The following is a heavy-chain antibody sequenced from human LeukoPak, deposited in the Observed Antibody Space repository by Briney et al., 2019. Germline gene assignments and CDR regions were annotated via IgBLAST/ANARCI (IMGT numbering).Heavy chain of an antibody. J-gene: IGHJ5*02. CDR1: GGSISSGGYY. V-gene: IGHV4-31*03. Sequence: SETLSLTCTVSGGSISSGGYYWSWIRQHPGKGLEWIGYIYYSGSTYYNPSLKSRLTISVDTSKNQFSLKLSSVTAADTAVYYCAREFGGSSSNTQYNWFDPWGQGTLVTVSS. D-gene: IGHD2-2*01. CDR3: AREFGGSSSNTQYNWFDP. CDR2: IYYSGST.